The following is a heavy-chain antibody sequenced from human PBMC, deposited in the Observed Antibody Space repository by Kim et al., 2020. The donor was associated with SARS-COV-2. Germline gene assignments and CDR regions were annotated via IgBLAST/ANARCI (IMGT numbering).Heavy chain of an antibody. D-gene: IGHD3-9*01. V-gene: IGHV3-9*01. J-gene: IGHJ4*02. Sequence: ADSVKGRFTISRDNAKNSLYLQMSSLRVEDTALYYCIKDMGIRVYISLDFWGQGALVSVSS. CDR3: IKDMGIRVYISLDF.